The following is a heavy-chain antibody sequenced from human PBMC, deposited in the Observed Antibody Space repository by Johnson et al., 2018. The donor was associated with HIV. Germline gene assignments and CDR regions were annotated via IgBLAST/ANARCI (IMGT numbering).Heavy chain of an antibody. CDR1: GFTFSSYV. D-gene: IGHD3-22*01. Sequence: VQLVESGGGLVQPGGSLRLSCAASGFTFSSYVMHWVRQAPGKGLEWVAVISYDGSNKYYADSVKGRFIISRDNSKNTLYLQMNSLRTEDTAVYYCARIRVAVITEVGAFDIWGQGTMVTVSS. CDR2: ISYDGSNK. J-gene: IGHJ3*02. V-gene: IGHV3-30-3*01. CDR3: ARIRVAVITEVGAFDI.